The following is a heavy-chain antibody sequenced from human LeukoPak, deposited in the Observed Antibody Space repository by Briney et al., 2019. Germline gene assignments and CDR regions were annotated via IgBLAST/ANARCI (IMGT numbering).Heavy chain of an antibody. V-gene: IGHV3-23*01. Sequence: GASLRPSCAASGFSFSSYAMTWVRQAPGKGLEWVSSIDAGGGDTYHSDSVKGRFTISRDNSMNTLYLQMNSLRADDTAVYYCGRPTKYWLVRGNGVDVWGKGPRSPSPQ. CDR1: GFSFSSYA. D-gene: IGHD6-19*01. CDR2: IDAGGGDT. CDR3: GRPTKYWLVRGNGVDV. J-gene: IGHJ6*01.